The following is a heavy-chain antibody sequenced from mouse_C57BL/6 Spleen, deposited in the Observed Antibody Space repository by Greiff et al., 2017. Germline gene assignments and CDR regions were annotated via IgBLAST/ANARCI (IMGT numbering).Heavy chain of an antibody. V-gene: IGHV1-81*01. CDR2: IYPRSGNT. CDR3: ARGGKGGFAY. CDR1: GYTFTSYG. Sequence: QVHVKQSGAELARPGASVKLSCKASGYTFTSYGISWVKQRTGQGLEWIGEIYPRSGNTYYNEKFKGQATLTADKSSSTAYMELRSLTSEDAAVYFCARGGKGGFAYWGQGTLVTVSA. D-gene: IGHD1-3*01. J-gene: IGHJ3*01.